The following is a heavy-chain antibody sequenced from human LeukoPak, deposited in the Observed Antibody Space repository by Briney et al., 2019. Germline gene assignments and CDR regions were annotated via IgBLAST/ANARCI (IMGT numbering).Heavy chain of an antibody. CDR2: INHSGST. J-gene: IGHJ4*02. D-gene: IGHD3-9*01. Sequence: PSETLSLTCAVYGGSFSGYYWSWIRQPSGKGLEWIGEINHSGSTNYNPSLKSRVTISVDTSKNQFSLKLSSVTAADTAVYYCARFAAYDILTGYYLRFDYWGQGTLVTVSS. CDR3: ARFAAYDILTGYYLRFDY. CDR1: GGSFSGYY. V-gene: IGHV4-34*01.